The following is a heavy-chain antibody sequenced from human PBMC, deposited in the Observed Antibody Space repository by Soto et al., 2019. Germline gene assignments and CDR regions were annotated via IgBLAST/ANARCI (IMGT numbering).Heavy chain of an antibody. V-gene: IGHV3-66*01. CDR1: GFTVSSNY. Sequence: GGSLRLSCAASGFTVSSNYMSWVRQAPGKGLEWVSVIYSGGSTYYADSVKGRFTISRDNSKNTLYLQMNSLRAEDTAVYYCARGDYYDSSGYAPTLVFGMDVWGQGTTVTVSS. D-gene: IGHD3-22*01. CDR3: ARGDYYDSSGYAPTLVFGMDV. J-gene: IGHJ6*02. CDR2: IYSGGST.